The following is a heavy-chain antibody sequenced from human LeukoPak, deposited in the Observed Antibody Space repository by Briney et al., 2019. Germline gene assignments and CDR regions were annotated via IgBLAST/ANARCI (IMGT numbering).Heavy chain of an antibody. V-gene: IGHV4-4*07. Sequence: PSETLSLNCSVSGGPINSYRWSWIRQPAGKGLEFIGRIYTTGRTNYNPSLKSRVSMSVDTSKNKFSLELRSVTAADTAVYFCARAGYTISSYRFDYWGQGALVTVSS. CDR3: ARAGYTISSYRFDY. J-gene: IGHJ4*02. CDR1: GGPINSYR. D-gene: IGHD3-16*02. CDR2: IYTTGRT.